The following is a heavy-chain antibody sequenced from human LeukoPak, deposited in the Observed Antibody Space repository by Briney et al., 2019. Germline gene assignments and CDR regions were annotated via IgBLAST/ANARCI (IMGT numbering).Heavy chain of an antibody. V-gene: IGHV1-2*02. Sequence: GASVKVSCKASGYTFTDYYMHWLRQAPGQGLEWMGWMHPNSGGTNYAQKFQGRVTMTRDTSISTAYMDLSSLRSDDTAVYYCAKDNIPAAISFVDIWGQGTMVTVSS. CDR1: GYTFTDYY. CDR3: AKDNIPAAISFVDI. D-gene: IGHD2-2*01. J-gene: IGHJ3*02. CDR2: MHPNSGGT.